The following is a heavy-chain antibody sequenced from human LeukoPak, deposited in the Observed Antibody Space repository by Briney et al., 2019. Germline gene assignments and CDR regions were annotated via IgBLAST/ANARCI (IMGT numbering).Heavy chain of an antibody. J-gene: IGHJ4*02. CDR2: INPSGGST. D-gene: IGHD3-3*01. CDR3: AGLPNEGPYDAYDFSL. CDR1: GYTFTGYY. V-gene: IGHV1-46*01. Sequence: ASVKVSCKASGYTFTGYYMHWVRQAPGQGLEWMGIINPSGGSTSYAQKFQGRVTTTRDTSTSTVYMELSSLRSEDTAVYYCAGLPNEGPYDAYDFSLWGQGTLVTVSS.